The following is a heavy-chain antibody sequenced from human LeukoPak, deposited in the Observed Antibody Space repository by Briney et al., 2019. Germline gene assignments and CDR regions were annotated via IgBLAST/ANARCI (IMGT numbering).Heavy chain of an antibody. D-gene: IGHD3-10*01. J-gene: IGHJ4*02. CDR1: GSSISSGDYY. Sequence: SSQTLSLTCTVSGSSISSGDYYWSWIRQPPGKGLEWIGYIYYSGSTYYNPSLKSRVTISVDTSKNQFSLKLSSVTAADTAVYYCARVAELWFGELSRSSYFDYWGQGTLVTVSS. CDR2: IYYSGST. V-gene: IGHV4-30-4*08. CDR3: ARVAELWFGELSRSSYFDY.